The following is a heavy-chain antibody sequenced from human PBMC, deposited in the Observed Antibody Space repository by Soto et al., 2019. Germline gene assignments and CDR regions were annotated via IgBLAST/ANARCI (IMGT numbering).Heavy chain of an antibody. Sequence: QVQVAESGGGVVQPGRSLRLSCVASGFTFSNYAMHWVRQAPGKGLDCVALISYDGSNEYYADSVKGRFTISRDNSKSTLYLQMNGLKTEDTAVYYCVREFLGGSGWSDYWGQGTLVTVS. V-gene: IGHV3-30-3*01. J-gene: IGHJ4*02. CDR3: VREFLGGSGWSDY. D-gene: IGHD6-19*01. CDR1: GFTFSNYA. CDR2: ISYDGSNE.